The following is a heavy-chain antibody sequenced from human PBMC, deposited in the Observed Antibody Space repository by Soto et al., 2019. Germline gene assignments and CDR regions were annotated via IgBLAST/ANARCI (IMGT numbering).Heavy chain of an antibody. CDR2: IYYSGST. CDR1: GGSISSSSYY. D-gene: IGHD3-16*01. J-gene: IGHJ4*02. V-gene: IGHV4-39*01. CDR3: ARQGKGSPVWGSNGGYFDY. Sequence: ASETLSLTCTVSGGSISSSSYYWGWIRQPPGKGLEWIGSIYYSGSTYYNPSLKSRVTISVDTSKNQFSLKLSSVTAADTAVYYCARQGKGSPVWGSNGGYFDYWGQGTLVTVSS.